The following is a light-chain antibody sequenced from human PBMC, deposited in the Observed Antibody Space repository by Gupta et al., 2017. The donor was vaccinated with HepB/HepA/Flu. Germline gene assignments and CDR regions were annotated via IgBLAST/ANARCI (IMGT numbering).Light chain of an antibody. CDR1: NFNIESNT. Sequence: QSVLTQSPSASGTPGQRVTISCSGSNFNIESNTVNWYKQLPGTAPNLLIYSNNQRPSGVPDRFSGSKSGTSASLAISGLQAEDEADYYCAAGDDSRDGYVFGTGTKVTVL. CDR3: AAGDDSRDGYV. V-gene: IGLV1-44*01. J-gene: IGLJ1*01. CDR2: SNN.